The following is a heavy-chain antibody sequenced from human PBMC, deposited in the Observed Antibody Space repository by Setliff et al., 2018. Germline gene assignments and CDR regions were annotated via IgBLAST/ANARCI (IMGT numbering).Heavy chain of an antibody. Sequence: GGSLRLSCAASGFTFSSYSMNWVRQAPGKGLEWVSSISSSSSYIYYADSVKGRFTISRDNAKNSLYLQMNSLRAEDTAVYYCARDSVSGEYYYYYMDVWGKGTTVTVSS. J-gene: IGHJ6*03. D-gene: IGHD2-15*01. CDR2: ISSSSSYI. CDR1: GFTFSSYS. CDR3: ARDSVSGEYYYYYMDV. V-gene: IGHV3-21*01.